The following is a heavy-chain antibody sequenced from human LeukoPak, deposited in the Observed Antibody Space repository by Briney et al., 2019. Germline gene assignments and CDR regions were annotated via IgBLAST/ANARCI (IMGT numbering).Heavy chain of an antibody. V-gene: IGHV4-59*01. CDR1: GGSISSYY. Sequence: SETPSLTCTVSGGSISSYYWSWIRQPPGKGLEWIGYIYYSGSTNYNPSLKSRVTISVDTSKNQFSLKLSSVTAADTAVYYCARDPDRWGQGTLVTVSS. CDR3: ARDPDR. CDR2: IYYSGST. J-gene: IGHJ4*02.